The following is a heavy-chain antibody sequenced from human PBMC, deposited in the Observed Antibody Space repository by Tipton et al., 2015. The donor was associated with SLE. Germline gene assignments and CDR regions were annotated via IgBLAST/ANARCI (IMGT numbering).Heavy chain of an antibody. D-gene: IGHD6-13*01. V-gene: IGHV3-30*04. Sequence: SLRLSCAASGFTFSSYAMHWVRQAPGKGLEWVAVISYDGSNKYYADSVKGRFTISRDNSKNTLYLQMNSLRAEDTAVYYCARGAPYSSSRDFDIWGQGTMVTVSS. CDR1: GFTFSSYA. CDR3: ARGAPYSSSRDFDI. CDR2: ISYDGSNK. J-gene: IGHJ3*02.